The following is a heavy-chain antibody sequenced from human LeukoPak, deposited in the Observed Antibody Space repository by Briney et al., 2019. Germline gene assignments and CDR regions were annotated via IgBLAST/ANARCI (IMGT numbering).Heavy chain of an antibody. V-gene: IGHV1-69*01. Sequence: SVKVSCKASGGTFSSYAISWVRQAPGQGLEWMGGIIPIFGTANYAQKFQGRVTITADESTSTAYMELSGLRSEDTAVYYCARDLGCSGGSCYSPSFWFDPWGQGTLVTVSS. CDR1: GGTFSSYA. CDR2: IIPIFGTA. J-gene: IGHJ5*02. CDR3: ARDLGCSGGSCYSPSFWFDP. D-gene: IGHD2-15*01.